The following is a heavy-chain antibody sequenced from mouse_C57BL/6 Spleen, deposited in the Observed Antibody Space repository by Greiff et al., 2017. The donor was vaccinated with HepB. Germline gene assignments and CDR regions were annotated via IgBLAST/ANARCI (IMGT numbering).Heavy chain of an antibody. Sequence: EVKLVESEGGLVQPGSSMKLSCTASGFTFSDYYMAWVRQVPEKGLEWVANINYDGSSTYYLDSLKSRFIISRDNAKNILYLQMSSLKSEDTATYYCARGGDYYASSHYFDYWGQGTTLTVSS. CDR3: ARGGDYYASSHYFDY. V-gene: IGHV5-16*01. J-gene: IGHJ2*01. D-gene: IGHD1-1*01. CDR2: INYDGSST. CDR1: GFTFSDYY.